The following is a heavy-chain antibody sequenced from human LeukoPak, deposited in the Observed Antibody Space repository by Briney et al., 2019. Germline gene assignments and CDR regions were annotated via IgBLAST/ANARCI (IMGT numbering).Heavy chain of an antibody. J-gene: IGHJ6*02. CDR2: IYHSGST. CDR1: GGSIGSGGYS. Sequence: SQTLSPTCAVSGGSIGSGGYSWSWIRQPPGKGLEWIGYIYHSGSTYYNPSLKSRVTISVDRSKNQFSLKLSSVTAADTAVYYCARGDYGMLYYGMDVWGQGTTVTVSS. V-gene: IGHV4-30-2*01. D-gene: IGHD4-17*01. CDR3: ARGDYGMLYYGMDV.